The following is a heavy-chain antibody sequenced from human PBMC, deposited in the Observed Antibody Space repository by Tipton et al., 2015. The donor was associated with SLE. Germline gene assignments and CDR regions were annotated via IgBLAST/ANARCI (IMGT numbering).Heavy chain of an antibody. V-gene: IGHV3-9*01. D-gene: IGHD2-8*01. CDR1: GFTFDDYA. CDR3: VKDPNG. CDR2: ISWNSGSI. J-gene: IGHJ4*02. Sequence: SLRLSCAGSGFTFDDYAMHWVRQGQGKGLEWGSGISWNSGSIGYADSVKGRFTISRDNARNSLYLQMNSLRAEDTALYYCVKDPNGWGQGTLVTVSS.